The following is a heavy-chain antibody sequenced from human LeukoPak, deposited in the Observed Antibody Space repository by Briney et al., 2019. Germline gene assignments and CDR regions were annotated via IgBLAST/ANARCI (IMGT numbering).Heavy chain of an antibody. CDR3: ARHLRTLWFGEYGIDP. J-gene: IGHJ5*02. D-gene: IGHD3-10*01. Sequence: SETLSLTCTVSGGSISSSSYYWGWIRQPPGKGLEWIGSIYYSGSTNYNPSLKSRVTISVDTSKNQFSLKLSSVTAADTAVYYCARHLRTLWFGEYGIDPWGQGTLVTVSS. CDR2: IYYSGST. CDR1: GGSISSSSYY. V-gene: IGHV4-39*01.